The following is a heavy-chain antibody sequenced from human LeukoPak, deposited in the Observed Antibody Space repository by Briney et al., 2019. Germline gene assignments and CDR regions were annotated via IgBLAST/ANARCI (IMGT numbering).Heavy chain of an antibody. CDR3: ARDQYYYDVTASDAFDI. V-gene: IGHV3-11*01. Sequence: GGSLRLSCAASGFIFSDYHMSWIRQAPGKGLDWISYISSSSGSDIYYADSVKGRFTISRDNAKNSLYLQMNSLRAEDTAVYYCARDQYYYDVTASDAFDIWGQGTMVTVSS. D-gene: IGHD3-22*01. CDR1: GFIFSDYH. J-gene: IGHJ3*02. CDR2: ISSSSGSDI.